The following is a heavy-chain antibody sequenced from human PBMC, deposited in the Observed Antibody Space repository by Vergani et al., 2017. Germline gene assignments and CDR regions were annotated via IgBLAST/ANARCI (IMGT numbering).Heavy chain of an antibody. D-gene: IGHD1-1*01. V-gene: IGHV1-69*02. CDR3: AKALGTYNRLAFDY. J-gene: IGHJ4*02. CDR1: GGTFSTYT. Sequence: QVQLVQSGAEVKKPGSSVKVSCKASGGTFSTYTISWVRQAPGQGLEWMGRIIPILDIASYAQKFQGRVTITADKSTSTAYMELSSLRSEDTAVYYCAKALGTYNRLAFDYWGQGTLVTVSS. CDR2: IIPILDIA.